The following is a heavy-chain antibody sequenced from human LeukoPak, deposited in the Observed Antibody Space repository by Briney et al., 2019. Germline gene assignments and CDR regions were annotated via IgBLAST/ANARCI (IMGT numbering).Heavy chain of an antibody. J-gene: IGHJ4*02. D-gene: IGHD6-13*01. CDR2: ISSSSSTI. CDR1: GFTFSSYS. CDR3: AGAPEQPELIFDH. Sequence: GSLRLSCAASGFTFSSYSMNWVRQAPGKGLEWVSYISSSSSTIYYADSVKGRFTISRDNAKNSLYLQMNSLRAEDTAVYYCAGAPEQPELIFDHWGQGTLVTVSS. V-gene: IGHV3-48*01.